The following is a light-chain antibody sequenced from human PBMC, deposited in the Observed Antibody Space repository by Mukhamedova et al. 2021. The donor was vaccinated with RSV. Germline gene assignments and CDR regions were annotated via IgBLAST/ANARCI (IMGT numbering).Light chain of an antibody. CDR2: DVS. V-gene: IGLV2-23*02. CDR3: CSYAGSSTFVV. Sequence: VGGYNYVSWYQQHPGKAPKLMIYDVSKRPSGVSNRFSGSKSGHTASLTISGLQAEDEADYYCCSYAGSSTFVVFCGGTKLTFL. J-gene: IGLJ2*01. CDR1: VGGYNY.